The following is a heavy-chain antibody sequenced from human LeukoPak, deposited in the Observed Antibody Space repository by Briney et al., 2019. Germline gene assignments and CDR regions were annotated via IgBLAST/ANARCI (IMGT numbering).Heavy chain of an antibody. Sequence: GGSLRLSCAASRFTFRNYAMHWVRQAPGKGLEWVAVVSSDGTNKDYADSVKGRFSISRDNSKNTLYLQMNRLRADDTAVYYCARDRSQEFDPWGQGTLVTVSS. J-gene: IGHJ5*02. CDR2: VSSDGTNK. CDR1: RFTFRNYA. CDR3: ARDRSQEFDP. D-gene: IGHD3-10*01. V-gene: IGHV3-30*04.